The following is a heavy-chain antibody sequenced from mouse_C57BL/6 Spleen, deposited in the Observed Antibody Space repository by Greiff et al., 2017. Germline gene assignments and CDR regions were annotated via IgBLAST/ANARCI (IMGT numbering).Heavy chain of an antibody. CDR2: ISDGGSYT. Sequence: EVHLVESGGGLVKPGGSLKLSCAASGFTFSSYAMSWVRQTPEKRLEWVATISDGGSYTYYPDNVKGRFTISRDNAKNNLYLQMSHLKSEDTAMXYCARDRATVVATGAMDYWGQGTSVTVSS. J-gene: IGHJ4*01. D-gene: IGHD1-1*01. CDR3: ARDRATVVATGAMDY. V-gene: IGHV5-4*01. CDR1: GFTFSSYA.